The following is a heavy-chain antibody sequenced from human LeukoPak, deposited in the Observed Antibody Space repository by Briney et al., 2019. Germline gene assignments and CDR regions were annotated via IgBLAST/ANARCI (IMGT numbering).Heavy chain of an antibody. CDR3: AKDLSMAVTGSPFDY. D-gene: IGHD6-19*01. CDR1: GFTFSSFA. V-gene: IGHV3-23*01. Sequence: GGSLRLSCAASGFTFSSFAMSWVRRAPGKGLERVATISGSSTSTYYADSVQGRFTVSRDNSKSTLFLQMNSLRAEDTAIYYCAKDLSMAVTGSPFDYWGQGTLVTVSS. CDR2: ISGSSTST. J-gene: IGHJ4*02.